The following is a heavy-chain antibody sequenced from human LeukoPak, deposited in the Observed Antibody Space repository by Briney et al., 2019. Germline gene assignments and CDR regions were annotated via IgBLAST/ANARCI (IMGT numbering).Heavy chain of an antibody. Sequence: ASVKVSCKASGYTFASYSISWVRQAPGQGLEWMGWISAYNGNTIYAQKVKGRVTMTTDTSTSTAYMELRSLKSDDTAVYYCARASYCSDGSCYSDYWGQGTLVTVSS. CDR1: GYTFASYS. D-gene: IGHD2-15*01. J-gene: IGHJ4*02. CDR3: ARASYCSDGSCYSDY. CDR2: ISAYNGNT. V-gene: IGHV1-18*01.